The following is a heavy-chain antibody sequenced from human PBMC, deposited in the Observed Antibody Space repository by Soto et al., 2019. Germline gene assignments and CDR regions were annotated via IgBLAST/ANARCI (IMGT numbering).Heavy chain of an antibody. CDR1: EFSLSTYE. CDR3: ARVYDDYLIDAFDI. J-gene: IGHJ3*02. D-gene: IGHD4-17*01. Sequence: EVQLVESGGGLVQPGGSLRLSCAAFEFSLSTYEVAWVRQAPGKGLEWVSHIGRRGSATYYADSVKGRFSISRDNAKNSVLLQMNSLRADDTAVYFCARVYDDYLIDAFDIWGQGTMVSVSS. CDR2: IGRRGSAT. V-gene: IGHV3-48*03.